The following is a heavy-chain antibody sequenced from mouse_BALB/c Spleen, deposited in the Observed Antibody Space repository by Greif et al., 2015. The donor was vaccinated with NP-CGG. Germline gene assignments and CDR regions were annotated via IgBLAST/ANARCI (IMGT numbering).Heavy chain of an antibody. D-gene: IGHD2-1*01. CDR2: INSGGSYT. CDR1: GFTFSSYT. Sequence: EVQLVESGGGLVKPGGSLKLSCAASGFTFSSYTMSWVRQTPEKRLEWVATINSGGSYTFYPDSVKGRFTISRDIAKNTLYLQVSSLMSEDTAMYYCTREGNYYFDFWGQGTTLTVSS. J-gene: IGHJ2*01. V-gene: IGHV5-6-4*01. CDR3: TREGNYYFDF.